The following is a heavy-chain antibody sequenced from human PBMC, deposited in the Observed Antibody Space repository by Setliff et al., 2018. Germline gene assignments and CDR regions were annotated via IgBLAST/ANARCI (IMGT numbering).Heavy chain of an antibody. V-gene: IGHV1-8*02. Sequence: ASVKVSCRASGYTFTSYDINWVRQATGQGLEWMGWMNPNSGNTGYAQKFQGRVTMTRNTSISTAYMELSSLRSEDTAVYYCARDVPFWSGYYTGYYYYYGMDVWGQGTTVTVSS. CDR2: MNPNSGNT. D-gene: IGHD3-3*01. CDR1: GYTFTSYD. CDR3: ARDVPFWSGYYTGYYYYYGMDV. J-gene: IGHJ6*02.